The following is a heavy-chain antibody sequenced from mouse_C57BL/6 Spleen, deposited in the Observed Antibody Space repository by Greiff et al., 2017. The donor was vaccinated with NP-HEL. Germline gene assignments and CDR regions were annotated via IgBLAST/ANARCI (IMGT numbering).Heavy chain of an antibody. CDR3: ARRDDYDGYWYFDV. Sequence: EVMLVESGGDLVKPGGSLKLSCAASGFTFSSYGMSWVRQTPDKRLEWVATISRGGSYTYYPDSVKGRFTISRDNAKNTLYLQMSSLKSEDTAMYYCARRDDYDGYWYFDVWGTGTTVTVSS. V-gene: IGHV5-6*01. CDR1: GFTFSSYG. CDR2: ISRGGSYT. J-gene: IGHJ1*03. D-gene: IGHD2-4*01.